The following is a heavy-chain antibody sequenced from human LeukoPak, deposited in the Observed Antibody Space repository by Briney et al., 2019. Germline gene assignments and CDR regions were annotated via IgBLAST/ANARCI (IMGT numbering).Heavy chain of an antibody. CDR1: GYTFTSYG. Sequence: ASVKVSCKASGYTFTSYGISWVRQAPGQGLEWMGWISAYNGNTNYAQKPQGRVTMTTDTSTSTAYMELRSLRSDDTAVYYCARQRDDYDYVWGSYRPTYDYWGQGTLVTVSS. CDR3: ARQRDDYDYVWGSYRPTYDY. CDR2: ISAYNGNT. V-gene: IGHV1-18*01. D-gene: IGHD3-16*02. J-gene: IGHJ4*02.